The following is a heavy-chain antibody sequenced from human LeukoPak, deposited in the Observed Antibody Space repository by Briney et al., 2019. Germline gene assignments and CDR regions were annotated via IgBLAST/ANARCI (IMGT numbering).Heavy chain of an antibody. D-gene: IGHD2-21*02. J-gene: IGHJ4*02. V-gene: IGHV4-34*01. CDR2: INHSGST. CDR1: GGSFSPYY. CDR3: ARGGFYCGGDCYVDY. Sequence: PSETQSLTCAVDGGSFSPYYWSWLRQPPGKGLEWIGEINHSGSTNYNPSLKSRVTISVDTSKNQFSLKLSSVTAADTAVYYCARGGFYCGGDCYVDYCGQGTLVTVSS.